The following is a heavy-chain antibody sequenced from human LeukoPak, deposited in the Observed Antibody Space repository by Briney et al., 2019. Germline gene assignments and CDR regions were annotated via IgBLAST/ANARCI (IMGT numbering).Heavy chain of an antibody. CDR1: GYSFTSFG. V-gene: IGHV1-18*01. Sequence: ASVKVSCKAPGYSFTSFGISWVRQAPGQGHEWVGWISAYNGNTRSAQKFQGRVSMTTDTSTSTAYMELRSLRFDDTAVFYCVRDLGVDTSMIFFDFWGQGTLVTVSS. CDR3: VRDLGVDTSMIFFDF. D-gene: IGHD3/OR15-3a*01. J-gene: IGHJ4*02. CDR2: ISAYNGNT.